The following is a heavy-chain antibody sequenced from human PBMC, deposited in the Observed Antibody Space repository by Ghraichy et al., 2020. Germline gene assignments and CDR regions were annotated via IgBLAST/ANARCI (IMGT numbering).Heavy chain of an antibody. V-gene: IGHV1-69*13. CDR3: ARVVSRYPSIYYGMDV. D-gene: IGHD2-21*01. J-gene: IGHJ6*02. CDR1: GGTFSSYA. Sequence: SVKVSCKASGGTFSSYAISWVRQAPGQGLEWMGGIIPIFGTANYAQKFQGRVTITADESTSTAYMELSSLRSEDTAVYYCARVVSRYPSIYYGMDVWGQGTTVTVSS. CDR2: IIPIFGTA.